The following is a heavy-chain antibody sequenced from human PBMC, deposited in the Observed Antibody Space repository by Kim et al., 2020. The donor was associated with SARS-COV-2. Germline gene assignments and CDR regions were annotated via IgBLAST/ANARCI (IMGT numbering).Heavy chain of an antibody. CDR1: GFTFSSYW. CDR2: IKQDGSEK. Sequence: GGSLRLSCAASGFTFSSYWMSWVRQAPGKGLEWVANIKQDGSEKYYVDSVKGRFTISRDNAKNSLYLQMNSLRAEDTAVYYCAREIRSGAADSDYWGQGTLVTVSS. V-gene: IGHV3-7*01. CDR3: AREIRSGAADSDY. D-gene: IGHD6-25*01. J-gene: IGHJ4*02.